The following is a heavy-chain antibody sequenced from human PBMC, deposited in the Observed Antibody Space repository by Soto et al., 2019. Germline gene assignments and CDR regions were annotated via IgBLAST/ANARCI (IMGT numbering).Heavy chain of an antibody. V-gene: IGHV3-66*01. CDR3: ASPGPFCGYPCPFDY. J-gene: IGHJ4*02. D-gene: IGHD3-22*01. CDR1: GFTVSSNY. Sequence: GGSLRLSCAASGFTVSSNYMSWVRQAPGKGLEWVSVIYSGGSTYYADSVKGRFTISRDNSKNTLYLQMNTLRAEDTAVYYCASPGPFCGYPCPFDYWGQGTLVTVSS. CDR2: IYSGGST.